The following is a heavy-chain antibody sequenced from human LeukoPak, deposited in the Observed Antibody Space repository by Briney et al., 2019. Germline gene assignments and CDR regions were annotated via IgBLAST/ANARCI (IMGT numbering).Heavy chain of an antibody. CDR1: GGCFSGYY. CDR3: ARTHYGGNEHFQH. V-gene: IGHV4-34*01. Sequence: SETLSLTCAVYGGCFSGYYWRWIRQPPGKGLEWIGVINHSGSTNYNPSLKSRVTISVDTSKNQFSLKLSSVTAADTAVYYCARTHYGGNEHFQHWGQGTLVTVSS. CDR2: INHSGST. J-gene: IGHJ1*01. D-gene: IGHD4-23*01.